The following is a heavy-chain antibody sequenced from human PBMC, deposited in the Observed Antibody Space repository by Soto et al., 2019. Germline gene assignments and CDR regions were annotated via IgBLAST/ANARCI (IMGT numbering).Heavy chain of an antibody. CDR3: ARDLAAPSGPNWFDP. CDR2: IYYSGST. V-gene: IGHV4-39*02. J-gene: IGHJ5*02. CDR1: GGSISSSSYY. Sequence: SETLSLTCTVSGGSISSSSYYWGWIRQPPGKGLEWIGSIYYSGSTYYNPSLKSRVTISVDTSKNQFSLKLSSVTAADTAVYYCARDLAAPSGPNWFDPWGQGTLVTVSS. D-gene: IGHD6-6*01.